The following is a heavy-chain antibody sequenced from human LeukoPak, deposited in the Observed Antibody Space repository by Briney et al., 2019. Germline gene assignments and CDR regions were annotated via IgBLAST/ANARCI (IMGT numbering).Heavy chain of an antibody. V-gene: IGHV3-21*01. CDR2: ISSSSNHI. CDR3: ARGAPEVVLMVYADMDV. Sequence: GGSLRLSCAASGFTFSSYAMSWVRQAPGKGLEWLSSISSSSNHIYHADSIKGRFTISRDNAKNSLYLQMNSLGVEDTAVYYCARGAPEVVLMVYADMDVWGKGNTVTVSS. J-gene: IGHJ6*03. D-gene: IGHD2-8*01. CDR1: GFTFSSYA.